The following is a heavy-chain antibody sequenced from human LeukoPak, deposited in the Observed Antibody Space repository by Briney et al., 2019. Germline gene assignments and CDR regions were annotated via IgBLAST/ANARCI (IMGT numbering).Heavy chain of an antibody. CDR2: IYYSGST. J-gene: IGHJ4*02. CDR3: ARGSRGYSYG. CDR1: GASVSSGSYY. Sequence: PSETLSLTRTVSGASVSSGSYYWGWIRQPPGKGLEWIGYIYYSGSTNYNPSLKSRVTISVDTSKNQFSLKLSSVTAADTAVYYCARGSRGYSYGWGQGTLVTVSS. D-gene: IGHD5-18*01. V-gene: IGHV4-61*01.